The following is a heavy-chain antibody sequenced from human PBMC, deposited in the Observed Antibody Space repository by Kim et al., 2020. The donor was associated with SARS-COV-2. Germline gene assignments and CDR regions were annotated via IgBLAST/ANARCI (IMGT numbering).Heavy chain of an antibody. D-gene: IGHD1-20*01. CDR1: GYTFTNYA. Sequence: ASVKVSCKASGYTFTNYAIHWVRQAPGQRLELMGWINAGNGNTRYSQKFQGRVTISRDTSASTAYMELSSLRSEDTAVYYCAVLYNNSPQTFDYWGQGTLVTVSS. CDR3: AVLYNNSPQTFDY. V-gene: IGHV1-3*01. CDR2: INAGNGNT. J-gene: IGHJ4*02.